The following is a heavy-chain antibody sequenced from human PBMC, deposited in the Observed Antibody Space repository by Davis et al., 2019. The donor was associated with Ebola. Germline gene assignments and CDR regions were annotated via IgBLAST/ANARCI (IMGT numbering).Heavy chain of an antibody. CDR1: GYSFVTYG. Sequence: ASVKVSCKAIGYSFVTYGISWVRKAPGQGLEWLGWISAFKGKTHYAQTFQGRMTLTTDTSTSTAYMELESLRSDNTAVYYCVRSTYDILIDFDFWGQGTLVTVSS. CDR2: ISAFKGKT. V-gene: IGHV1-18*04. D-gene: IGHD3-9*01. J-gene: IGHJ4*02. CDR3: VRSTYDILIDFDF.